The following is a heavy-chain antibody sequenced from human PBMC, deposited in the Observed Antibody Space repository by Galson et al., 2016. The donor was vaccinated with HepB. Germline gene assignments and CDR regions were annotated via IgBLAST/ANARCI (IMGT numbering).Heavy chain of an antibody. CDR2: INHNEST. V-gene: IGHV4-34*01. J-gene: IGHJ1*01. Sequence: ETLSLTCAVYGGSFSGYYWNWIRQSPGKGLEWIGGINHNESTNYNPSLKSRVTISVDTSKKHFSLKLSSVTAADTAIYYCVWAGYSSSRYSPKYFQHWGQGTLVTVSS. CDR3: VWAGYSSSRYSPKYFQH. D-gene: IGHD6-13*01. CDR1: GGSFSGYY.